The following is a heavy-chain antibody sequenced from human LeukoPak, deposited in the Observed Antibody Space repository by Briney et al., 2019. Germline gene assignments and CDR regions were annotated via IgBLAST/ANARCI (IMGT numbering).Heavy chain of an antibody. V-gene: IGHV4-59*06. D-gene: IGHD5-18*01. CDR3: ARAGGYSYGSCFDY. Sequence: SETLSLTCTVSGGSISSYYWSWIRQHPGKGLEWIGYIYYSGSTYYNPSLKSRVTISVDTSKNQFSLKLSSVTAADAAVYYCARAGGYSYGSCFDYWGQGTLVTVSS. CDR2: IYYSGST. J-gene: IGHJ4*02. CDR1: GGSISSYY.